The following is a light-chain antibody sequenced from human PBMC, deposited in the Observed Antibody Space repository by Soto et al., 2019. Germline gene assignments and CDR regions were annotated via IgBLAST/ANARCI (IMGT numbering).Light chain of an antibody. CDR3: QQRSNWPPIT. J-gene: IGKJ5*01. Sequence: DIVLTQSPATLSLSPGERATVSCRASQSVSSYLVWYQQRPGQAPRLLIHDASHRAAGIPARFSGSGFGTDFTLTISSLEPEDAAVYYCQQRSNWPPITFGQGTRLEIK. CDR1: QSVSSY. V-gene: IGKV3-11*01. CDR2: DAS.